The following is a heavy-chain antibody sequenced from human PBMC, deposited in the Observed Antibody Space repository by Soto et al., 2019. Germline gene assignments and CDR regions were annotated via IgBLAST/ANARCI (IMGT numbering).Heavy chain of an antibody. V-gene: IGHV3-66*01. CDR3: ARENSGLVDAFDI. CDR1: TFSVSNND. J-gene: IGHJ3*02. CDR2: IHTGDKT. Sequence: PGGSLRLSCAASTFSVSNNDMTWVRQAPGKGLEWVSIIHTGDKTYYAGSVKGRFTVSRDKSKNTLFLQMNSLRPEDTAVYYCARENSGLVDAFDIWGQGTMVTVSS. D-gene: IGHD5-12*01.